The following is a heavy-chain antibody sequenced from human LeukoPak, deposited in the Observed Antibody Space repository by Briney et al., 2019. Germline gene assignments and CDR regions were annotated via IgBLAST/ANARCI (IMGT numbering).Heavy chain of an antibody. CDR2: IKQDGSEK. V-gene: IGHV3-7*01. J-gene: IGHJ5*02. Sequence: PGGSLRLSCAASGFTFSSDWMSWVRQGPGKGLGWVANIKQDGSEKYYVGSVKGRFTISRDNAKNSLYLQMNSLRAEDTALYYCARVRRIVVLITAAWFDPWGQGTLVTVSS. CDR3: ARVRRIVVLITAAWFDP. CDR1: GFTFSSDW. D-gene: IGHD3-22*01.